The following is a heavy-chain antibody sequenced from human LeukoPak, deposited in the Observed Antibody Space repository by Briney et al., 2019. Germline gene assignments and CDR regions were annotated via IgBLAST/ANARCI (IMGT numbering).Heavy chain of an antibody. V-gene: IGHV1-2*02. CDR3: ARSQFRTTNSGAWGFQP. CDR1: GYTLSDNY. Sequence: ASVKVSCKASGYTLSDNYLHWVRQAPGQRPEWMAWINPSNGETKLAPRFQGRVTMTRDTSISTAYMELSSLRPDDTAVYYCARSQFRTTNSGAWGFQPWGQGTLVTVSS. D-gene: IGHD3-16*01. CDR2: INPSNGET. J-gene: IGHJ1*01.